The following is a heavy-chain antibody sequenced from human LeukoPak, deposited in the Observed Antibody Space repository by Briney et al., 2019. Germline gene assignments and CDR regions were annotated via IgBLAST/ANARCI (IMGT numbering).Heavy chain of an antibody. CDR1: VGTFSSYA. D-gene: IGHD3-22*01. CDR3: ASPPPYYYDSSGYYLSY. J-gene: IGHJ4*02. V-gene: IGHV1-69*05. CDR2: IIPIFGTA. Sequence: SVKVSCKASVGTFSSYAISWVRQPPGQGLKWMGRIIPIFGTANYAQKFQGRVTITTDESTRTAYMELSSLRSEDTAVYYWASPPPYYYDSSGYYLSYWGQGTLVTVSS.